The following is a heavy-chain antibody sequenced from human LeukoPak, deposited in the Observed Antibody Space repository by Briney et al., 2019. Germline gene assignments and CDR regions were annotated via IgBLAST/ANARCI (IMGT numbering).Heavy chain of an antibody. Sequence: GGSLRLSCAASGFTFSSYWMSWVRQAPGKGLEWVANIKQDGSEKYYVDSVKGRFTISGDNAKNSLYLQMNSLRAEDTAVYYCASLYGDYVAHQTYTTPFDYWGQGTLVTVSS. CDR1: GFTFSSYW. CDR2: IKQDGSEK. V-gene: IGHV3-7*01. CDR3: ASLYGDYVAHQTYTTPFDY. J-gene: IGHJ4*02. D-gene: IGHD4-17*01.